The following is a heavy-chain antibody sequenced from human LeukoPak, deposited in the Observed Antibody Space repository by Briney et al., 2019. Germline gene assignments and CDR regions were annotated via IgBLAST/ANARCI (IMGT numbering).Heavy chain of an antibody. J-gene: IGHJ4*02. Sequence: GGSLRLSCAASGFTVSRNYMSWVRQAPGKGLEWVSVIYSGGRTYYADSVKGRFTISRDNSKNTLYLQMNSLRAEDTAVYYCAKVRWGSDNALDSWGQGTLVTGSS. CDR1: GFTVSRNY. CDR3: AKVRWGSDNALDS. CDR2: IYSGGRT. V-gene: IGHV3-66*01. D-gene: IGHD3-16*01.